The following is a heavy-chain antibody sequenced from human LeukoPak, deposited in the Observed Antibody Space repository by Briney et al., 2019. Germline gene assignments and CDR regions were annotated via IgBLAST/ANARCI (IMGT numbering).Heavy chain of an antibody. V-gene: IGHV4-39*01. J-gene: IGHJ4*02. CDR3: ARRPARHFDY. D-gene: IGHD6-6*01. CDR2: IYYSGST. CDR1: GGSISSSSYY. Sequence: SETLSLTCTVSGGSISSSSYYWGWIRQPPGKGLEWIGSIYYSGSTYYNPSLKSRVTISVDTSKNQFSLKLSSVTAADTAVHYCARRPARHFDYWGQGTLVTVSS.